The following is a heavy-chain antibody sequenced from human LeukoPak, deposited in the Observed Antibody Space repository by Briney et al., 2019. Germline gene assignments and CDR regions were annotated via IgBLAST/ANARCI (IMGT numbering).Heavy chain of an antibody. CDR2: MAVNGRT. D-gene: IGHD3-16*01. V-gene: IGHV4-4*02. CDR3: ARGDYDYLSGTYSFDL. Sequence: SGTLSLTCAVSGGSISSSNWWSWVRQPAGEGLEWIGRMAVNGRTNYNPSLKSRLTMSVNTSQNQFSLRLTSVTAADTAFYYCARGDYDYLSGTYSFDLWGQGIRVTVSS. CDR1: GGSISSSNW. J-gene: IGHJ5*02.